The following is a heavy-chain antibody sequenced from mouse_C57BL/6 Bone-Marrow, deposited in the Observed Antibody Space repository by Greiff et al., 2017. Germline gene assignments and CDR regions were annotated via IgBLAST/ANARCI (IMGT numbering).Heavy chain of an antibody. V-gene: IGHV8-8*01. CDR2: IWWDDDK. D-gene: IGHD2-3*01. J-gene: IGHJ3*01. CDR1: GFSLSTFGMG. CDR3: ARIRRLLRGGTFFAY. Sequence: QVQLKESGPGILQPSQTLSLTCSFSGFSLSTFGMGVGWIRQPSGKGLEWLAHIWWDDDKYYNPALKSRLTISKDTSKNQVFLKIANVDTADTATYYCARIRRLLRGGTFFAYWGQGTLVTVSA.